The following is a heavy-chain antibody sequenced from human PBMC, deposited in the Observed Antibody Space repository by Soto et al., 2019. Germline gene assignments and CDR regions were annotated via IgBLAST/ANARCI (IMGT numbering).Heavy chain of an antibody. CDR1: GFTFSSFA. V-gene: IGHV3-23*01. Sequence: SGGSLRLSCAASGFTFSSFAMSCVRQAPGKGLEWVSAISGSGGSTYYAHSVKGRFTISRDNSKNTLYLQMNSLRAEDTAVYYCAKCVVVPAANLDCWGQGTLITVSS. CDR2: ISGSGGST. J-gene: IGHJ4*02. CDR3: AKCVVVPAANLDC. D-gene: IGHD2-2*01.